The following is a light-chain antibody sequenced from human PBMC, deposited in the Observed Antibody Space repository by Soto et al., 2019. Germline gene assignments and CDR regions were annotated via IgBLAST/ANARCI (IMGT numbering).Light chain of an antibody. CDR3: QQYDNLPRRG. V-gene: IGKV1-33*01. CDR1: QDISNY. Sequence: DIQMTQSPSSLSASVGDRVTITCQASQDISNYLNWYQQKPGKAPKLLIYDASNLETGVPSRFSGSGSGTDFTFTISSLQPEDIATYYCQQYDNLPRRGIGGGTKVEIK. CDR2: DAS. J-gene: IGKJ4*01.